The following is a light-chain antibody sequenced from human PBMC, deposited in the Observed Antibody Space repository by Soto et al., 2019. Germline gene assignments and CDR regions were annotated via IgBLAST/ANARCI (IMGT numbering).Light chain of an antibody. CDR3: QQRSNWPHSIT. CDR1: QSISGY. Sequence: EIVMAQSPAALTVSPGERAALSCRASQSISGYLAWYQQKPGQAPSLLIYDASNRATGIPARFSGSGSETDFTLTISSLEPEDFAVYYCQQRSNWPHSITFGQGTRLEIK. V-gene: IGKV3-11*01. CDR2: DAS. J-gene: IGKJ5*01.